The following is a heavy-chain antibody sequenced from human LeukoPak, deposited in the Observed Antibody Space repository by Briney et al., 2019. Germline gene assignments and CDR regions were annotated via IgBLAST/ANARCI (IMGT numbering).Heavy chain of an antibody. CDR3: ARAPTVLVGYCSSSSCQADY. CDR1: GFTFRSYS. V-gene: IGHV3-21*01. CDR2: IDPSSTYI. Sequence: PGGSLRLSCAASGFTFRSYSMNWVRQAPGKGLEWVSAIDPSSTYIYYADSVKGRFTISRDNAENSLYLQMNSLRVEGTAVYYCARAPTVLVGYCSSSSCQADYWGQGTLVTVSS. J-gene: IGHJ4*02. D-gene: IGHD2-2*01.